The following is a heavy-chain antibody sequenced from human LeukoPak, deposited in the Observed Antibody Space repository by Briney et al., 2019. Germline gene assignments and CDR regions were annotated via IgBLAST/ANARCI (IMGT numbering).Heavy chain of an antibody. D-gene: IGHD4-11*01. Sequence: PSETLSLICTVSGGSVSSYYWSWIRQPAGKGLEWIGRIYTSGSTNYNPSLKSRVTMSVDTSKNQFSLTLSSVTAADTAVYYCARMRTTYDYTDLAYCGPGTLVTVSS. V-gene: IGHV4-4*07. J-gene: IGHJ4*02. CDR3: ARMRTTYDYTDLAY. CDR1: GGSVSSYY. CDR2: IYTSGST.